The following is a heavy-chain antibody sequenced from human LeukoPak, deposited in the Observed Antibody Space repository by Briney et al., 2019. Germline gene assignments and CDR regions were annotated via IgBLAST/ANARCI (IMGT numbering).Heavy chain of an antibody. CDR1: GGSISSGGYY. Sequence: PSQTLSLTCTVSGGSISSGGYYWSWIRQHPGKSLEWIGYIYYSGSTYYNPSLKSRVTISVDTSKNQFSLKLSSVTAADTAVYYCVAQLLYPYYFDYWGQGTLVTVSS. V-gene: IGHV4-31*03. D-gene: IGHD2-2*02. J-gene: IGHJ4*02. CDR3: VAQLLYPYYFDY. CDR2: IYYSGST.